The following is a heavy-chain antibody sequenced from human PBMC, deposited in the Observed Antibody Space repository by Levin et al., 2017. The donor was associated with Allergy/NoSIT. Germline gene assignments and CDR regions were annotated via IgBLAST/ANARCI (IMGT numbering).Heavy chain of an antibody. CDR3: AKDPYYYDSSGYYKSDAFDI. V-gene: IGHV3-23*01. J-gene: IGHJ3*02. CDR1: GFTFSSYA. CDR2: ISGSGGST. Sequence: GGSLRLSCAASGFTFSSYAMSWVRQAPGKGLEWVSAISGSGGSTYYADSVKGRFTISRDNSKNTLYLQMNSLRAEDTAVYYCAKDPYYYDSSGYYKSDAFDIWGQGTMVTVSS. D-gene: IGHD3-22*01.